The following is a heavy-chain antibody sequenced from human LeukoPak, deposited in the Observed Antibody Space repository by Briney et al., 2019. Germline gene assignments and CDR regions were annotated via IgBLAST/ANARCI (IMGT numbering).Heavy chain of an antibody. CDR1: GFTFDDYA. V-gene: IGHV3-43*02. CDR2: ISGDGGST. J-gene: IGHJ1*01. D-gene: IGHD6-13*01. CDR3: AKDIRMSGSSGWFEYFQH. Sequence: GGSLRLSCAASGFTFDDYAMHWVRQAPGKGLEWVSLISGDGGSTYYADSVKGRFTISRDNSKNSLYLQMNSLRTEDTALYYCAKDIRMSGSSGWFEYFQHWGQGTLVTVSS.